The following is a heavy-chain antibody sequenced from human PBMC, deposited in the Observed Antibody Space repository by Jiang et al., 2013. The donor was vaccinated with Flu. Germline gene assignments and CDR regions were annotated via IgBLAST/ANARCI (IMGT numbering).Heavy chain of an antibody. CDR2: IIPILGIA. CDR3: ARDYYDSSGYPYYFDY. Sequence: SGAEVKKPGSSVKVSCKASGGTFGSYAISWVRQAPGQGLEWMGRIIPILGIANYAQKFQGRVTITADKSTSTAYMELSSLRSEDTAVYYCARDYYDSSGYPYYFDYWGQGTLVTVSS. V-gene: IGHV1-69*04. J-gene: IGHJ4*02. CDR1: GGTFGSYA. D-gene: IGHD3-22*01.